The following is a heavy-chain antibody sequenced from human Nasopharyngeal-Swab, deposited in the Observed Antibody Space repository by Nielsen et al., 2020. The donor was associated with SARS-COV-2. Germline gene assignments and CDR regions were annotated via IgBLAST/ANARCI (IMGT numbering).Heavy chain of an antibody. D-gene: IGHD3-3*01. J-gene: IGHJ6*03. CDR3: ARGIGMRLRFHRYYMDV. CDR1: GGSFSGYY. V-gene: IGHV4-34*01. CDR2: INHSGST. Sequence: SETLSLTCAVYGGSFSGYYWSWIRQPPGKGLEWIGEINHSGSTNYNPSLKSRVTISVDTSKNQFSLKLSSVTAADTAVYYCARGIGMRLRFHRYYMDVWGKGTTVTVSS.